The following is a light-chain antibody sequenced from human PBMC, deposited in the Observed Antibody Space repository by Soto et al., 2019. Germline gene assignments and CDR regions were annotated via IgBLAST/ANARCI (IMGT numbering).Light chain of an antibody. Sequence: QPVLTQSPSASASLGASVKLTCTLSSGHSSYAIAWHQQQPETGPRYLMKLNSDGSHNKGDGIPDRFSGSSSGAERYLTISSLQSEDEADYYCQTWGTAFSVVFGGGTKVTAL. CDR3: QTWGTAFSVV. J-gene: IGLJ2*01. CDR2: LNSDGSH. V-gene: IGLV4-69*01. CDR1: SGHSSYA.